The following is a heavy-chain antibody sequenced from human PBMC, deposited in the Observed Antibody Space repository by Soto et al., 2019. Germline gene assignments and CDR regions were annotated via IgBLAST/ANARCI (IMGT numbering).Heavy chain of an antibody. V-gene: IGHV1-8*01. CDR1: GYTFTSYD. Sequence: QVQLVQSGAEVKKPGASVKVACKASGYTFTSYDINWVRQATGQGLEWMGWMNPNSGNTGYAQTFQGRVTLTRNTSMSTAYMAMSSLRSEDTAVYYFARTFYGDNLDYWGQGTLVTVSS. D-gene: IGHD4-17*01. CDR2: MNPNSGNT. CDR3: ARTFYGDNLDY. J-gene: IGHJ4*02.